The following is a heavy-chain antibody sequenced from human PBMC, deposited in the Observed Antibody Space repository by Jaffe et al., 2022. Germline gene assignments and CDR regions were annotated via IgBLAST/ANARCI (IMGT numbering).Heavy chain of an antibody. CDR2: IRYDGSNK. D-gene: IGHD4-17*01. V-gene: IGHV3-30*02. J-gene: IGHJ4*02. Sequence: QVQLVESGGGVVQPGGSLRLSCAASGFTFSSYGMHWVRQAPGKGLEWVAFIRYDGSNKYYADSVKGRFTISRDNSKNTLYLQMNSLRAEDTAVYYCAKLGGDYSDYFDYWGQGTLVTVSS. CDR3: AKLGGDYSDYFDY. CDR1: GFTFSSYG.